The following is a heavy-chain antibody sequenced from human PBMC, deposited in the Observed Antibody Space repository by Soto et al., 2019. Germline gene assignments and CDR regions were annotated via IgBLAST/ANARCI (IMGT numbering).Heavy chain of an antibody. CDR2: INHSGST. D-gene: IGHD2-15*01. CDR3: ARNGGRVVEVAGASFDY. CDR1: GGSFSGYY. J-gene: IGHJ4*02. Sequence: QVQLQQWGAGLLKPSETLSLTCALYGGSFSGYYWSWIRQPPGKGLEWIGEINHSGSTNYNPSLKSRVTMSVDTSKNQFSLKLSSLTAADTAVYYCARNGGRVVEVAGASFDYWGQGSLVTVSS. V-gene: IGHV4-34*01.